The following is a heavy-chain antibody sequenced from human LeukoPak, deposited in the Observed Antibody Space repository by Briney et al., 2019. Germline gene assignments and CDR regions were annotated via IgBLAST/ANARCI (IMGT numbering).Heavy chain of an antibody. Sequence: SETLSLTCAVYGGSFSGYYWSWLRQPPGKGLEWIGEINHSGSTNYNPSLKSRVTISVDTSKNKFSLKLSSVTAADTAVYYCARANSSGFDYWGQGTLVTVSS. CDR2: INHSGST. V-gene: IGHV4-34*01. D-gene: IGHD6-19*01. J-gene: IGHJ4*02. CDR3: ARANSSGFDY. CDR1: GGSFSGYY.